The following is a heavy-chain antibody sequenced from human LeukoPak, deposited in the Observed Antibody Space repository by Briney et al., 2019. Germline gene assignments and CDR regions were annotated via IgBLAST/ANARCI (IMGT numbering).Heavy chain of an antibody. V-gene: IGHV1-8*01. J-gene: IGHJ1*01. CDR2: MNPNSDNT. Sequence: VASVKVSCKASGYTFTSYDINWVRQATGQGLEWMGWMNPNSDNTGYAQKFQGRVTMTRNTSISTAYMELSSLRSEDTAVYYCARGNVLNSSGWPYFQHWGQGTLVTVSS. D-gene: IGHD6-19*01. CDR3: ARGNVLNSSGWPYFQH. CDR1: GYTFTSYD.